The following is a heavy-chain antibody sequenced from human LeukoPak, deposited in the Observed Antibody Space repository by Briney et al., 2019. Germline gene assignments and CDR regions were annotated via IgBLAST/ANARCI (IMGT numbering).Heavy chain of an antibody. V-gene: IGHV3-74*01. CDR2: INSDGGNR. CDR1: GFTFTSSW. D-gene: IGHD5-24*01. J-gene: IGHJ4*02. CDR3: ARPQDGYNGFDC. Sequence: GGSLRLSCAASGFTFTSSWMHWVRQAPGKGLVWVSRINSDGGNRNYADSVKGRFTISRDNAKNALYLQMDSLRAEDAAVYYCARPQDGYNGFDCWGQGTLVTVSS.